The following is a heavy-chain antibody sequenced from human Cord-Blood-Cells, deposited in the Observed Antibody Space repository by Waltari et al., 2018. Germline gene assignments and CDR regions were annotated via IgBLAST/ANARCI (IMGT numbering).Heavy chain of an antibody. V-gene: IGHV4-31*03. CDR2: IYYSGST. Sequence: QVQLQESGPGLVKPSQTLSLTCTVSGGSISSGGYYWSWIRQHPGKGLEWIGYIYYSGSTYYNPALKSRVTISVDTSENQFSLKLSSVTAADTAVYYCARDSDDSSGYYYDYWGQGTLVTVSS. J-gene: IGHJ4*02. CDR3: ARDSDDSSGYYYDY. CDR1: GGSISSGGYY. D-gene: IGHD3-22*01.